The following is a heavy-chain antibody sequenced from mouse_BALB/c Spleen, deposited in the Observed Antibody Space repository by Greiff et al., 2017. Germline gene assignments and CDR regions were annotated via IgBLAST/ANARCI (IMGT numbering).Heavy chain of an antibody. D-gene: IGHD4-1*01. CDR2: IRNKANGYTT. V-gene: IGHV7-3*02. CDR3: ARSPGTWFAY. J-gene: IGHJ3*01. Sequence: DVKLVESGGGLVQPGGSLRLSCATSGFTFTDYYMSWVRQPPGKALEWLGFIRNKANGYTTEYSASVKGRFTISRDNSQSILNLQMNTLRAENSATYCCARSPGTWFAYWGQGTLVTVSA. CDR1: GFTFTDYY.